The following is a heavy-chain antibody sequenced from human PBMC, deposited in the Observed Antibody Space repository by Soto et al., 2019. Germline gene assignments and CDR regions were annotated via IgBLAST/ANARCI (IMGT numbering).Heavy chain of an antibody. V-gene: IGHV3-30*04. CDR2: MSFDGRNK. J-gene: IGHJ6*01. D-gene: IGHD3-10*01. CDR1: GFTFRTYA. CDR3: ARTTMVRGDSTFYYYYPMDV. Sequence: QVQLVESGGGVVQPGRSLRLSCAASGFTFRTYAMHWVRQAPGKALEWVAVMSFDGRNKYYADSVKGRFTISRDNSKNTLYLQVNTLRAEDTAVYYCARTTMVRGDSTFYYYYPMDVWGQGTTVTVSA.